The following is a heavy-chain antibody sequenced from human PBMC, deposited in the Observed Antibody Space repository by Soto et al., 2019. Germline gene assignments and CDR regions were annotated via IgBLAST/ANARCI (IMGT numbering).Heavy chain of an antibody. CDR1: GGSISSSSYY. D-gene: IGHD3-10*01. Sequence: SETLSLTCTVSGGSISSSSYYWGWIRQPPGKGLEWIGSIYYSGSTYYNPSLKSRVTISVDTSKNQFSLKLSSVTAADTAVYYCARRGMVRGASSFDYWGQGTLVTVS. CDR3: ARRGMVRGASSFDY. V-gene: IGHV4-39*01. J-gene: IGHJ4*02. CDR2: IYYSGST.